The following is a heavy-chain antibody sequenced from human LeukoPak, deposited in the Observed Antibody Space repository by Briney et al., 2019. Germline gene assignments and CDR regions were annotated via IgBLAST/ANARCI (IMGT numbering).Heavy chain of an antibody. CDR2: ISYDGSNK. CDR1: GFTFSSYA. Sequence: GGSLRLSCAASGFTFSSYAMHCVRQAPGKGPEWVAVISYDGSNKYYADSVKGRFTISRDNSKNTLYLQMNSLRAEDTAVYYCARDFGPRGYFDYWGQGTLVTVSS. CDR3: ARDFGPRGYFDY. J-gene: IGHJ4*02. D-gene: IGHD3/OR15-3a*01. V-gene: IGHV3-30-3*01.